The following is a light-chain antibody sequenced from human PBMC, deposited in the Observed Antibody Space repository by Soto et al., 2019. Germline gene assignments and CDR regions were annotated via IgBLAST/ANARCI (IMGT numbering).Light chain of an antibody. V-gene: IGKV1-12*01. CDR2: AAS. J-gene: IGKJ4*01. CDR3: QQYNSWPLT. Sequence: DIQMTQSPSSVSASIGDRVSITCRASQGISTYLGWYQQKPGKAPKLLIYAASSLQTGVPSRFSGSGSGTEFTLTISSLQSEDFAVYYCQQYNSWPLTFGGGTKVDIK. CDR1: QGISTY.